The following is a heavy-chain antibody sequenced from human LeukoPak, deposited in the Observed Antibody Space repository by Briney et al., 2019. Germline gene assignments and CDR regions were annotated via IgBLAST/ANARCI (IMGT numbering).Heavy chain of an antibody. CDR1: GYTFTGYY. CDR3: ARGTYDRETDY. J-gene: IGHJ4*02. V-gene: IGHV1-2*02. D-gene: IGHD5-12*01. CDR2: INPNSGGT. Sequence: ASVKVSCKGSGYTFTGYYMHWVRQAPGPGLEWMGWINPNSGGTNYAQKFQGRVTMTRDTSSSTAYMELSRLRSDDTAVYYCARGTYDRETDYWGQGTLVTVSS.